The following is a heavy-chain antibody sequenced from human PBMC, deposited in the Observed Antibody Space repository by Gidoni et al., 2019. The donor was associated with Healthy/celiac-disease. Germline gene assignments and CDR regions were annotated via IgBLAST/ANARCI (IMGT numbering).Heavy chain of an antibody. CDR3: ARPSYYYDSSGYRVWYFDL. V-gene: IGHV4-39*01. CDR2: IYYSGST. CDR1: GGSISSSSYY. D-gene: IGHD3-22*01. Sequence: QLQLQESGPGLVKPSETLSLTCTVSGGSISSSSYYWGWIRQPPGKGLEWIGSIYYSGSTYYNPSLKSRATISVDTSKNQFSLKLSSVTAADTAVYYCARPSYYYDSSGYRVWYFDLWGRGTLVTVSS. J-gene: IGHJ2*01.